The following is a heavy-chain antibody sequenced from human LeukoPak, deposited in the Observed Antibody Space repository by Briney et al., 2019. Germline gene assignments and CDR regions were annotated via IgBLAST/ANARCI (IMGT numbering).Heavy chain of an antibody. D-gene: IGHD2-8*01. CDR3: ARLMWPPGIDY. Sequence: GASVKVSCKASGYTFTGYYLHWVRQAPGQGLEWMGWINPNSGDTNYAQKSQGRVTMTRDTSISTAYMELSRLRSDDTAVYYCARLMWPPGIDYWGQGTLVTVSS. CDR1: GYTFTGYY. V-gene: IGHV1-2*02. J-gene: IGHJ4*02. CDR2: INPNSGDT.